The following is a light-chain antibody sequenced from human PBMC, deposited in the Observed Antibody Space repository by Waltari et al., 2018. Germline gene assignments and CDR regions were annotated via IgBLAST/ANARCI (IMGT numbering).Light chain of an antibody. Sequence: QSALTQPASVSGSPGQSITISCTVTSSDVGTHNSVSWYQDHPGQGPKVIIYDVSDRPSGVSARFSGSKSGNTASLTISGLQAEDEADYYCSSQSSDNVVLFGGGTKVTVL. J-gene: IGLJ3*02. CDR1: SSDVGTHNS. CDR2: DVS. CDR3: SSQSSDNVVL. V-gene: IGLV2-14*03.